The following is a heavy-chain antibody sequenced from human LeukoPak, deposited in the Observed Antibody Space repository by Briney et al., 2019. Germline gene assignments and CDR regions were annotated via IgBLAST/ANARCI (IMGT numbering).Heavy chain of an antibody. CDR2: MNPNSGNT. CDR1: RYTLTSYD. D-gene: IGHD4-11*01. Sequence: ASVKVSCKASRYTLTSYDINWVRQATGQGLEWMGWMNPNSGNTGYAQKFQGRVTITRNTSISTAYMELSSLRSEDTAVYYCARSSTTVTTYYFDYWGQGTLVTVSS. J-gene: IGHJ4*02. V-gene: IGHV1-8*03. CDR3: ARSSTTVTTYYFDY.